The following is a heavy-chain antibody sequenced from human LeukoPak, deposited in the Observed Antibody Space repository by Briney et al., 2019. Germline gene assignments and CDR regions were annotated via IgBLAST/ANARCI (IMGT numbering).Heavy chain of an antibody. CDR1: GGSISRYY. J-gene: IGHJ3*02. V-gene: IGHV4-59*01. CDR2: IYYSGST. D-gene: IGHD1-7*01. Sequence: SETLSLTCTISGGSISRYYWSWIRQPPGKGLEWIGYIYYSGSTNYNPSLKSRVTISVDTSKNQFSLRLSSVTAADTAVYYCARGPVGGTTYNDGDAFDIWGQGTMVTVSS. CDR3: ARGPVGGTTYNDGDAFDI.